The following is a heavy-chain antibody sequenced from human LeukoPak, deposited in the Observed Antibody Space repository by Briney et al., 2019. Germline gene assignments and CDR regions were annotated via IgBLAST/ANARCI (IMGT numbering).Heavy chain of an antibody. CDR2: ISGGGDST. CDR1: GFTFRSYA. V-gene: IGHV3-23*01. Sequence: GGSLRLSCAASGFTFRSYAMTWVRQAPGKGLEWVSGISGGGDSTDYADSVKGRFTIFRDNSKNTVYLQMNSLRAEDTAVYYCARALNGFDIWGPGTLVTVSS. J-gene: IGHJ3*02. CDR3: ARALNGFDI.